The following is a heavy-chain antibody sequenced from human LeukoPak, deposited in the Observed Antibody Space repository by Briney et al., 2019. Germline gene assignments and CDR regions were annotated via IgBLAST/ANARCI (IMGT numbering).Heavy chain of an antibody. CDR1: GFTFSAYG. CDR3: ARRSYGMDV. Sequence: PGGSLRLSCAAPGFTFSAYGINWVRQAPGKGLEWVSYISSTSSTIRYADAVKGRFTISRDNAKNSLYLQMSSLRDEDTAVYYWARRSYGMDVWGQGTTVTVSS. V-gene: IGHV3-48*02. CDR2: ISSTSSTI. J-gene: IGHJ6*02.